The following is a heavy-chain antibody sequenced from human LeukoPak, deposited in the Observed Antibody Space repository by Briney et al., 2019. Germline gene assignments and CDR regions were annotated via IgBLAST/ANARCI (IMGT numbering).Heavy chain of an antibody. D-gene: IGHD2-2*01. CDR3: AREYCSTTICFGREGFDY. J-gene: IGHJ4*02. CDR1: GGTFSTYA. Sequence: SVKVSCKASGGTFSTYAISWVRQAPGQGLEWMGGVIPIFGTANYAQNLQGRVTITTDESTSTAYMELSSLRSEDTAVYYCAREYCSTTICFGREGFDYWGQGTLVTVSS. CDR2: VIPIFGTA. V-gene: IGHV1-69*05.